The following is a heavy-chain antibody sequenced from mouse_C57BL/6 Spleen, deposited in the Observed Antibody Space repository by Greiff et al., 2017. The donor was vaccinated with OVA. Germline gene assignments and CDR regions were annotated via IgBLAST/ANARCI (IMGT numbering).Heavy chain of an antibody. V-gene: IGHV1-18*01. CDR1: GYTFTDYN. CDR2: INPNNGGT. D-gene: IGHD2-5*01. J-gene: IGHJ1*03. Sequence: VQLQQSGPELVKPGASVKIPCKASGYTFTDYNMDWVKQSHGKSLEWIGDINPNNGGTIYNQKFKGKATLTVDKSSSTAYMELRSLTSEDTAVYYCARRGYSNYGYWYFDVWGTGTTVTVSS. CDR3: ARRGYSNYGYWYFDV.